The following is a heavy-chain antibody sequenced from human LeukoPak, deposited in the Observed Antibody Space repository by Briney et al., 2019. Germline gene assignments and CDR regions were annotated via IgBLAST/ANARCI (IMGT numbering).Heavy chain of an antibody. CDR1: GFTFSDYY. Sequence: GGSLRLSCAASGFTFSDYYMSWVRQAPGKGLEWVSYISSSSRYTNYADSVKGRFTISRDNAKNSLYLQMNSLRAEDTAVYYCARKLDSSDYWGQGTLVTVSS. CDR2: ISSSSRYT. V-gene: IGHV3-11*06. CDR3: ARKLDSSDY. J-gene: IGHJ4*02. D-gene: IGHD2-2*03.